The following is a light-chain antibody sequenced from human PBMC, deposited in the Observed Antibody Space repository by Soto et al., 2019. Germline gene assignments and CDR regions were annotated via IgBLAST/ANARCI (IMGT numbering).Light chain of an antibody. CDR1: SSDVGGYNY. V-gene: IGLV2-14*01. CDR2: DVS. Sequence: QSALTQPASVSGSPGQSITISCTGTSSDVGGYNYVSWYQQHPGKAPKLMIYDVSNRPSGVSNRFSGSKSGNTASLTISGLQAEDEADCYCSSYTSSSTLMVFGTGTKVTVL. CDR3: SSYTSSSTLMV. J-gene: IGLJ1*01.